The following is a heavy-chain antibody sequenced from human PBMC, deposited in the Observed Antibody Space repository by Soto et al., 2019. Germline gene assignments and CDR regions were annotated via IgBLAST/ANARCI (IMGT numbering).Heavy chain of an antibody. V-gene: IGHV4-39*01. D-gene: IGHD7-27*01. CDR1: GGSISSSSYY. Sequence: PSETLSLTCTGSGGSISSSSYYWGWIRQPPGKGLEWIGSIYYSGSTYYNPSLKSRVTISVDTSKNQFSLKLSSVTAADTAVYYCASPGRDWGSLESWGEGTRVTVSS. CDR2: IYYSGST. J-gene: IGHJ4*02. CDR3: ASPGRDWGSLES.